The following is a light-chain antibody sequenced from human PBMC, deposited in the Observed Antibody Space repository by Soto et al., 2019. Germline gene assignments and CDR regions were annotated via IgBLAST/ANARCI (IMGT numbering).Light chain of an antibody. CDR2: DTS. CDR3: QQYNTWRSIS. CDR1: QSVSNN. J-gene: IGKJ5*01. Sequence: DIVMTQSPATLSVSPGERVTLSCRASQSVSNNLGWYQHKPGQAPRLLICDTSTRAAGTPARFTGSGSGADFTLTISSLQSEDFAAYYCQQYNTWRSISFGQGTRLEIK. V-gene: IGKV3-15*01.